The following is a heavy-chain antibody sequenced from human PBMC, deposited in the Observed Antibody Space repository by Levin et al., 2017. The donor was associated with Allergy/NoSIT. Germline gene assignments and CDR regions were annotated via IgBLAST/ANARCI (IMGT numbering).Heavy chain of an antibody. Sequence: ASVKVSCKASGYTFTSYDINWVRQATGQGLEWMGWMNPNSANTGYVQKFQGRLTMTRNTSISTAYMELSSLRSEDTAVYYCARIIHSSSFDYWGQGTLVTVSS. CDR3: ARIIHSSSFDY. J-gene: IGHJ4*02. V-gene: IGHV1-8*01. D-gene: IGHD6-13*01. CDR2: MNPNSANT. CDR1: GYTFTSYD.